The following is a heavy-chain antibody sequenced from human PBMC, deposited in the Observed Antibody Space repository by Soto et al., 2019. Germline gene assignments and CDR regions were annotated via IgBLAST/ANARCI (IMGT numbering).Heavy chain of an antibody. CDR2: ISSSSSTI. V-gene: IGHV3-48*01. J-gene: IGHJ6*03. CDR1: GFTFSSYS. Sequence: GGSLRLSCAASGFTFSSYSMNWVRQAPGKGLEWVSYISSSSSTIYYADSVKGRFTISRDNAKNSLYLQMNSLRAEDTAVYYCARAALYGDYGYYYYYMDVWGKVTTVTVSS. CDR3: ARAALYGDYGYYYYYMDV. D-gene: IGHD4-17*01.